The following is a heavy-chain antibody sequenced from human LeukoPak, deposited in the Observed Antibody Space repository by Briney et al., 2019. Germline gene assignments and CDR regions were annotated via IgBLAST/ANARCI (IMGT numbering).Heavy chain of an antibody. CDR3: AKGGYSSGRKGYYFDY. D-gene: IGHD6-19*01. V-gene: IGHV3-43D*03. CDR2: ISWDSGNT. J-gene: IGHJ4*02. Sequence: SGGSLRLSCAASGFTFNDYAMHWVRQAPGKGLEWVSLISWDSGNTYYADSVKGRFTISRDNSKNSLSLQMNSLRAEDTALYYCAKGGYSSGRKGYYFDYWGQGILVTVSS. CDR1: GFTFNDYA.